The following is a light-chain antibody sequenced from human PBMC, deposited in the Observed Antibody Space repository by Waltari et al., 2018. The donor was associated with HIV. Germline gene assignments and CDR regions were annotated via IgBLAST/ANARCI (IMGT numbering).Light chain of an antibody. J-gene: IGLJ2*01. CDR1: SSDVGSYNL. CDR3: CSYANSSDV. V-gene: IGLV2-23*02. Sequence: QSALTQPASMSGSPGQSITISCTGTSSDVGSYNLVSWYQQHPGKAPKFIPYDVSKRPSGVSNRFSGSKSGNTASLTISGLQAEDEADYYCCSYANSSDVFGGGTKVTVL. CDR2: DVS.